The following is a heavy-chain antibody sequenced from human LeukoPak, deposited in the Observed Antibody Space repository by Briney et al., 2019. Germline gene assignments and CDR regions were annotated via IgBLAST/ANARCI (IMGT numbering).Heavy chain of an antibody. D-gene: IGHD3-10*01. CDR1: GFTFSTFA. Sequence: GGSLRLSCAASGFTFSTFAMIWVRQPPGKGLEWVSSIFPSGGEIHYADSVRGRFTISRDNSKSTLSLQMNSLRAEDTALYYCARDIYGSGSYWSNAFDIWGQGTMVTVSS. CDR3: ARDIYGSGSYWSNAFDI. V-gene: IGHV3-23*01. J-gene: IGHJ3*02. CDR2: IFPSGGEI.